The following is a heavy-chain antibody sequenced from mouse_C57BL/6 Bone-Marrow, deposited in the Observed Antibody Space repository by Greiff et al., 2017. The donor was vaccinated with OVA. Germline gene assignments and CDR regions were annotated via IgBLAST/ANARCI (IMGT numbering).Heavy chain of an antibody. Sequence: EVQVVESGGGLVQPGGSLKLSCAASGFTFSDYYMYWVRQTPEKRLEWVAYISNGGGSTYYPDTVKGRFTISRDNAKNTLYLQMSCLKSEDTAMYDCARHGGYYDAMDYWGQGTSVTVSS. CDR1: GFTFSDYY. J-gene: IGHJ4*01. CDR2: ISNGGGST. CDR3: ARHGGYYDAMDY. V-gene: IGHV5-12*01. D-gene: IGHD2-2*01.